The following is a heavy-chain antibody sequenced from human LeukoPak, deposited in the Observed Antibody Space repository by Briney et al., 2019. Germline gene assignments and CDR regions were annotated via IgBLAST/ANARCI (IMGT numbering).Heavy chain of an antibody. Sequence: GGSLRLPCAASGFTFSDYYMSWIRQAPGKGLEWVSYISSSGSTIYYADSVKGRFTISRDNAKNSLYLQMNSLRAEDTAVYYCARDYYYDSSGYYRYWGQGTLVTVSS. CDR1: GFTFSDYY. CDR2: ISSSGSTI. V-gene: IGHV3-11*01. J-gene: IGHJ4*02. D-gene: IGHD3-22*01. CDR3: ARDYYYDSSGYYRY.